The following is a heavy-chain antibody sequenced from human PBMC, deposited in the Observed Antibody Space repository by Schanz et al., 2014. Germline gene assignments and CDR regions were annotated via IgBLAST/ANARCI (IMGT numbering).Heavy chain of an antibody. J-gene: IGHJ6*02. D-gene: IGHD3-10*01. V-gene: IGHV3-30*02. Sequence: QVQLGEGGGGGGEKGGSLRLSCAASGLGLSTYGMHWVRQAPGKGLEWVAFIGHDGSDKFYADSVKGRFTISRDNSKNKMSLEMESLRADDTALYHCAKDPGFAVRGFQMDVWGQG. CDR1: GLGLSTYG. CDR2: IGHDGSDK. CDR3: AKDPGFAVRGFQMDV.